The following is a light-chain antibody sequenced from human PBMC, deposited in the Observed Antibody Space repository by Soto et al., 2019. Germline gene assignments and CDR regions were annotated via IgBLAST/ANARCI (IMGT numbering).Light chain of an antibody. V-gene: IGKV3-15*01. CDR3: QQYNKWPPWLT. CDR2: GAS. Sequence: EIVLTQSPGTLSLSPGERATLSCGASQSVSGNLAWYQQRPGQAPRLLIYGASTRVTGIPARFSGSGSGTEFTLAISSLQSEDFAVYYCQQYNKWPPWLTFGGGTKVDI. CDR1: QSVSGN. J-gene: IGKJ4*01.